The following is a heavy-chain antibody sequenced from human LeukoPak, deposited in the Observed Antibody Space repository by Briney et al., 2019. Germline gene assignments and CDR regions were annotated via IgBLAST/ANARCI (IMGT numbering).Heavy chain of an antibody. D-gene: IGHD6-13*01. Sequence: ASVKVSCKASGYTFGDYYMHWVRQAPGQGLEWIGWINPNSGGTKYAQKFQGRVTMTRDTSISTAYIEVSRLRSDDTAVYYCARGLATSDSTFDYWGQGTQVTVSS. J-gene: IGHJ4*02. CDR1: GYTFGDYY. CDR2: INPNSGGT. CDR3: ARGLATSDSTFDY. V-gene: IGHV1-2*02.